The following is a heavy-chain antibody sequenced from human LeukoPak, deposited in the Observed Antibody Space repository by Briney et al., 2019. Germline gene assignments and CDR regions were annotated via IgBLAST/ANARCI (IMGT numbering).Heavy chain of an antibody. V-gene: IGHV1-18*01. CDR1: GYTFTSYD. CDR2: ISAYNGNT. Sequence: ASVKVSCKASGYTFTSYDINWVRQATGQGLEWMGWISAYNGNTNYAQKLQGRVTMTTDTSTSTAYMELRSLRSDDTAVYYCARDDSSGHDPVPFDYWGQGTLVTVSS. D-gene: IGHD3-22*01. CDR3: ARDDSSGHDPVPFDY. J-gene: IGHJ4*02.